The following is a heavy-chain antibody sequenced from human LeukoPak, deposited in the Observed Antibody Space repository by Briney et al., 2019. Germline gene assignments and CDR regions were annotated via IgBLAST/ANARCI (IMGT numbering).Heavy chain of an antibody. CDR2: VRTSGTT. D-gene: IGHD3-10*01. J-gene: IGHJ5*02. CDR1: SGSISSCDYY. Sequence: SETLSLTCTVSSGSISSCDYYWSWIRQPAGKGLEWIGRVRTSGTTDYNPSLKSRVTISLDTSKNQLSLQLTSVTAADTAVYYCARGVSQVRGMWFDPWGQGTLVTVSS. V-gene: IGHV4-61*02. CDR3: ARGVSQVRGMWFDP.